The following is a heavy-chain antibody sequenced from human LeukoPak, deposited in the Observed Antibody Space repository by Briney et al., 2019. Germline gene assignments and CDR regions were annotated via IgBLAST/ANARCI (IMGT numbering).Heavy chain of an antibody. CDR2: IIPIFGTA. D-gene: IGHD2-21*02. CDR1: GGTFSSYA. CDR3: ARDMAYCGGDCYHFDY. J-gene: IGHJ4*02. V-gene: IGHV1-69*05. Sequence: SVKVSCKASGGTFSSYAISWVRQAPGQGLEWTGRIIPIFGTANYAQKFQGRVTITTDESTSTAYMELSSLRSKDTAVYYCARDMAYCGGDCYHFDYWGQGTLVTVSS.